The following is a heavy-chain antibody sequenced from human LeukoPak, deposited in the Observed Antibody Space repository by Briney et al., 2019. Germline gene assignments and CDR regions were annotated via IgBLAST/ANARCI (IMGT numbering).Heavy chain of an antibody. CDR2: ISDNGGRT. V-gene: IGHV3-23*01. D-gene: IGHD2-2*01. CDR1: GFTLSSYG. Sequence: PGGSLRLSCAASGFTLSSYGTSWVRQAPGKGLEWVSVISDNGGRTYYADSVKGRFTISRDNSKNTLYLQMNSPRAEDTAVYYCAKAFLGDCNRTSCLRHFDNWGQGTLVTVSS. CDR3: AKAFLGDCNRTSCLRHFDN. J-gene: IGHJ4*02.